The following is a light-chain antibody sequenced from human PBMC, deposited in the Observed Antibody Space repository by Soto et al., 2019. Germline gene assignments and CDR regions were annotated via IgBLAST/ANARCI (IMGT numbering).Light chain of an antibody. V-gene: IGKV1-5*01. Sequence: DIQMTHSPSSLSSSLWGRVTITLRASQSISSWLAWYQQKPGKAPKLLIYDASSLESGVPSRFSGSGSGTEFTLTISRLKPDDFAPYYCQQYQSYSRTFGQGTKVDIK. CDR2: DAS. J-gene: IGKJ1*01. CDR3: QQYQSYSRT. CDR1: QSISSW.